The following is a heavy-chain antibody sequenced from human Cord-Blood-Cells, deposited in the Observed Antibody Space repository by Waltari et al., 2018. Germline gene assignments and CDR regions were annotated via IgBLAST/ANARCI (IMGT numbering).Heavy chain of an antibody. V-gene: IGHV1-2*02. D-gene: IGHD3-3*01. CDR1: GYTFTGYY. J-gene: IGHJ1*01. CDR3: ARGGGPIFGVVTYFQH. Sequence: QVQLVQSGAEVKKPGASVKVSCKASGYTFTGYYMHWVRQAPGQGLEWMGWINPNSGGTNYAQKFQGRVTMTRDTSISTAYMELNRLRSDDRAVYYCARGGGPIFGVVTYFQHWGQGTLVTVSS. CDR2: INPNSGGT.